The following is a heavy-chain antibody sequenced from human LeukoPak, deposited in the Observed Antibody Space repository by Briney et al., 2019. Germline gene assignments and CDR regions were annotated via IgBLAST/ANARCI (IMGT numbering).Heavy chain of an antibody. CDR1: GYTFTSYG. Sequence: ASVKVSCKASGYTFTSYGISWVRQAPGQGLEWMGWISAYNSNTNYAQKLQGRVTMTTDTSTSTAYMELRSLRSDDTAVYYCARETYYHYYFDYWGQGTLVTVSS. CDR2: ISAYNSNT. CDR3: ARETYYHYYFDY. J-gene: IGHJ4*02. V-gene: IGHV1-18*01. D-gene: IGHD3-16*01.